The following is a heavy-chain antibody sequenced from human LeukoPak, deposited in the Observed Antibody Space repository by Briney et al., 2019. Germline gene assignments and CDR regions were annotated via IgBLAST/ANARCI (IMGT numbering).Heavy chain of an antibody. D-gene: IGHD2-15*01. V-gene: IGHV4-34*01. CDR3: ARGAFASGYCSGGSCQRNYGMDI. CDR2: INHSGST. Sequence: SETLSLTCAVFGGSFSGYYWIWIRQPPGKGLEWIGEINHSGSTNYNPSLKSRVTISVDTSKNQFSLMLSSVTAADTAVFYCARGAFASGYCSGGSCQRNYGMDIWGQGTTVTVSS. CDR1: GGSFSGYY. J-gene: IGHJ6*02.